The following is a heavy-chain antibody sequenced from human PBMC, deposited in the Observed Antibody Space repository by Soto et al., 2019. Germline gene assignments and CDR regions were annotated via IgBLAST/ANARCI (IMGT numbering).Heavy chain of an antibody. CDR1: GYTFSDYY. J-gene: IGHJ4*02. V-gene: IGHV1-2*02. D-gene: IGHD2-2*01. Sequence: ASVKVSCKASGYTFSDYYMHWVRQAPGQGLEWMGWINSQSGGTGYAEKFQGQVTMSRDTSISTAYMELRRLTSDDSAMYYCARERYCTSTTCSAVDYWGQGTRVTVS. CDR2: INSQSGGT. CDR3: ARERYCTSTTCSAVDY.